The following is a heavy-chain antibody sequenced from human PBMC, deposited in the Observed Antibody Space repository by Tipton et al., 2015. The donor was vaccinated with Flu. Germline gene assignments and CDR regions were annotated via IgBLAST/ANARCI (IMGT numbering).Heavy chain of an antibody. CDR2: IYTSGTT. CDR3: AMASGSGSYVVFDY. V-gene: IGHV4-4*07. CDR1: GEALSSYC. Sequence: GEALSSYCWSWIRQPAGKGLDWIGRIYTSGTTKYNPSLKSRLTTSIDTSKHQFSLRLTSVTAADTAVYYCAMASGSGSYVVFDYWGQGTLVTVSS. D-gene: IGHD3-10*01. J-gene: IGHJ4*02.